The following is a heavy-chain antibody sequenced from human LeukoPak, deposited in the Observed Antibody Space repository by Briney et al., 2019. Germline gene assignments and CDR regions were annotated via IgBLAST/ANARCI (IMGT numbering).Heavy chain of an antibody. D-gene: IGHD4-17*01. CDR3: ARASSLADYGLSWYFDL. CDR2: IYYSGST. J-gene: IGHJ2*01. V-gene: IGHV4-31*03. Sequence: PQTLSLTCTVSGASISSYYWSWIRQHPGKGLEWIGYIYYSGSTYYNPSLKSRVTISVDTSKNQFSLKLSSVTAADTAVYYCARASSLADYGLSWYFDLWGRGTLVTVSS. CDR1: GASISSYY.